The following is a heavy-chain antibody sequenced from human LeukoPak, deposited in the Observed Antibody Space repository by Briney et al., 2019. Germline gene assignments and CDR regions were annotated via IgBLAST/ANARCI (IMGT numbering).Heavy chain of an antibody. CDR1: GYTFTGYY. V-gene: IGHV1-2*02. D-gene: IGHD2-8*01. Sequence: ASVKVSCKASGYTFTGYYMHWVRQAPGQGLEWMGWINLNSGGTNYEQKFQGRVTMTRDTSISTAYMELSRLRSDDTAVYYCARGGCTNGVCYGLDAFDIWGQGTMVTVSS. CDR2: INLNSGGT. J-gene: IGHJ3*02. CDR3: ARGGCTNGVCYGLDAFDI.